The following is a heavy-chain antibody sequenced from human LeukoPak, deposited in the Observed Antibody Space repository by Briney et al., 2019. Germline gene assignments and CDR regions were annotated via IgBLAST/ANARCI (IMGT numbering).Heavy chain of an antibody. J-gene: IGHJ4*02. CDR1: GGTFSNYA. CDR2: IIPIFGTA. V-gene: IGHV1-69*13. D-gene: IGHD2-15*01. Sequence: GASVKVSCKASGGTFSNYAISWVRQAPGQGLEWMGGIIPIFGTANYAQKFQGRVTITADESTSAAYMELSSLRPEDTAVYYCASKLGYCSGGSCYEWALWGQGTLVTVSS. CDR3: ASKLGYCSGGSCYEWAL.